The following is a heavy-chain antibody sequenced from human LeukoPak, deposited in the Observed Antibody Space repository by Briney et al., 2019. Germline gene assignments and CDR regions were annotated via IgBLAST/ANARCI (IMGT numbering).Heavy chain of an antibody. CDR1: GFTFSSYA. J-gene: IGHJ4*02. Sequence: GGSLRLSCAASGFTFSSYAMSWVRQAAGKGLEWVSAIRGSGGSTYYADSVKGRFTISRDNSKNTLYLQMNSLRAEDTAVYYCARDIVVVVAATPGYFDYWGQGTLVTVSS. CDR3: ARDIVVVVAATPGYFDY. V-gene: IGHV3-23*01. D-gene: IGHD2-15*01. CDR2: IRGSGGST.